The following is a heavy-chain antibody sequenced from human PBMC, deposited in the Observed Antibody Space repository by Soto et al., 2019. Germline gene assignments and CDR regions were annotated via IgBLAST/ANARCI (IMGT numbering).Heavy chain of an antibody. Sequence: SETLSFTCAVYGGSFSGYYWSWIRQPPGKGLEWIGEINHSGSTNYNPSLKSRVTISVDTSKNQFSLKLSSVTAADTAVYYCARGGGYSYGEPNHSPFDYWGQGTLVTVSS. CDR2: INHSGST. D-gene: IGHD5-18*01. CDR1: GGSFSGYY. CDR3: ARGGGYSYGEPNHSPFDY. J-gene: IGHJ4*02. V-gene: IGHV4-34*01.